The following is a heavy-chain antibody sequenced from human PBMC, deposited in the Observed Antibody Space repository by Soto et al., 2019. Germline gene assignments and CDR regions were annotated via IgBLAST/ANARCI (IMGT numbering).Heavy chain of an antibody. CDR1: GFTFSRVS. D-gene: IGHD6-13*01. CDR3: AKEYSSSWYVPTGFDY. J-gene: IGHJ4*02. Sequence: GGSLRLSCEASGFTFSRVSMNWVRQVPGKGLEWVASISSGSSDTWYADSVKGRFIISRDNSKNTLYLQMNSLRAEDTAVYYCAKEYSSSWYVPTGFDYWGQGTLVTVSS. V-gene: IGHV3-21*01. CDR2: ISSGSSDT.